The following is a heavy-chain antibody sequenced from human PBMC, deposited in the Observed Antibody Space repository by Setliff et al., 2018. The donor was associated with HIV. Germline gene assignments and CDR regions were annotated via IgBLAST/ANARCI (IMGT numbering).Heavy chain of an antibody. V-gene: IGHV4-38-2*02. J-gene: IGHJ6*02. D-gene: IGHD1-1*01. CDR3: ARDGSRTTGATGYYYGLDV. Sequence: SETLSLTCAVSRSYISGSYYWAWIRQPPGKGLEWIGNIYPSGSIHPSGATNYNPSLKGRVTISLDTSKNQFSLRLSSVTAADTAVYYCARDGSRTTGATGYYYGLDVWGQGTTVTVSS. CDR1: RSYISGSYY. CDR2: IYPSGSIHPSGAT.